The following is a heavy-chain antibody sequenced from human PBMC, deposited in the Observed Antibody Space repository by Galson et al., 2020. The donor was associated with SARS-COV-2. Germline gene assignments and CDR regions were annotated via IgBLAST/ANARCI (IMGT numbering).Heavy chain of an antibody. D-gene: IGHD6-6*01. CDR3: AKDRGENSAWAMDV. Sequence: SCAVSGFTFNTYAMRWVRQAPGKGLEWVSSISDSGSWTYYADSVKGRFTISRDSSKNTLFLQMNSLRAEDTAVYYCAKDRGENSAWAMDVWGQGTTVTVSS. CDR2: ISDSGSWT. J-gene: IGHJ6*02. V-gene: IGHV3-23*01. CDR1: GFTFNTYA.